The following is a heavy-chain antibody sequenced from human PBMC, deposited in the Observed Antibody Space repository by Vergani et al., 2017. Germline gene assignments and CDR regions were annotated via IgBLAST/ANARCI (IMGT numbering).Heavy chain of an antibody. D-gene: IGHD5-18*01. CDR2: ISGRGGGT. CDR1: GFTFSNFA. J-gene: IGHJ6*03. CDR3: AKRKGGEYNYGAYMDV. Sequence: EVQLVESGGGLVQPGGSLRLSCAASGFTFSNFAMSWVRQTPGKGLEWVSVISGRGGGTFYADSVKGRFTISRDNSKTTLYLQMNSLRAEDTAVYYCAKRKGGEYNYGAYMDVWGKGTTVTVSS. V-gene: IGHV3-23*04.